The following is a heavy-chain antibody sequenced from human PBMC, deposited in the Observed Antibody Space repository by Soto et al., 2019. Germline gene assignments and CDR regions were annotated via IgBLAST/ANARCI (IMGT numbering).Heavy chain of an antibody. D-gene: IGHD5-12*01. Sequence: QVQLVQSGAEVKKPGSSVKVSCKASGGTFSSYAISWVRQAPGQGLEWMGGIIPIFGTANYAQKFQGRVTITADKSTSTAYMELSSRRSEDTAVYYCARDQALEMATFSYYYGMDVWGQGTTVTVAS. J-gene: IGHJ6*02. CDR1: GGTFSSYA. V-gene: IGHV1-69*06. CDR3: ARDQALEMATFSYYYGMDV. CDR2: IIPIFGTA.